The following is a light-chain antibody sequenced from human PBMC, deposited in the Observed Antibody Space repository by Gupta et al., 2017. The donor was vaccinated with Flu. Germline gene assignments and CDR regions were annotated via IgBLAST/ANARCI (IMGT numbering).Light chain of an antibody. Sequence: SNDVGGYNYVTRYQQPPGKAPRFMIYDVSNRPSGVSNRFSGSKSGNTASLTISGLQAEDEADYYCSSYTSSSTPYVFETGTVVTVL. V-gene: IGLV2-14*04. J-gene: IGLJ1*01. CDR3: SSYTSSSTPYV. CDR1: SNDVGGYNY. CDR2: DVS.